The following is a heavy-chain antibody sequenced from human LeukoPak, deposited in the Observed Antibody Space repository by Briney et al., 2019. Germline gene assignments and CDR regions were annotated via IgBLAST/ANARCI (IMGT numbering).Heavy chain of an antibody. D-gene: IGHD4-17*01. CDR3: AKVAWGDYGEYYFDY. J-gene: IGHJ4*02. Sequence: GGSLRLSCAASGFTFSSYEMNWVRQAPGKGLEWVSYISSSGSTIYYADSVKGRFTISRDNAKNSLYLQMNSLRAEDTAVYYCAKVAWGDYGEYYFDYWGQGTLVTVSS. V-gene: IGHV3-48*03. CDR2: ISSSGSTI. CDR1: GFTFSSYE.